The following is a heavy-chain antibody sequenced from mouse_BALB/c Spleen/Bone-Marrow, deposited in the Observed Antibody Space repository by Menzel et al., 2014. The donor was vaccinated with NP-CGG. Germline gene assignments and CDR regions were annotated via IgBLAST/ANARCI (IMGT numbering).Heavy chain of an antibody. V-gene: IGHV1S81*02. Sequence: QVLLQQPGAELVKPGASVKLPCKASGYTFTSYWMLWVKQRPGQGLEWIGEINPSNGRTNYNETFKSKATLTVDKSSTTAYMQLSSLTSDDSAVYYCARYGNYDAMDYWGQGTSVTVSS. CDR3: ARYGNYDAMDY. D-gene: IGHD2-1*01. CDR1: GYTFTSYW. J-gene: IGHJ4*01. CDR2: INPSNGRT.